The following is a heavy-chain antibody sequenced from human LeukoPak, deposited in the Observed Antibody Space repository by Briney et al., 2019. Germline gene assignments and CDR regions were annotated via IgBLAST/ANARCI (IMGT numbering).Heavy chain of an antibody. Sequence: PSETLSLTCTVSGGSISSYYWSWIRQPPGKGLEWIGYIYYSGNTYYNPSLKSRITISIDTSKNQFSLKLNSVSAADTAVYYCARDVPIGYWGPGTLVTVSS. CDR2: IYYSGNT. J-gene: IGHJ4*02. CDR1: GGSISSYY. V-gene: IGHV4-30-4*08. CDR3: ARDVPIGY.